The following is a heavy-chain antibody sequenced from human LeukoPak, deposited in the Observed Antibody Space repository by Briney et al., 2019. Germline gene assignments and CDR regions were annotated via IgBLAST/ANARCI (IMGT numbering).Heavy chain of an antibody. D-gene: IGHD1-26*01. Sequence: GGSLRLSCAASEFTFTSYEMNWVRQAPGKGLEWVSYISSSGSTIYCADSVKGRFTISRDNAKNSLYLQMNSLRAGDTAVYYCARDSFRGSYSDYWGQGTLVTVSS. CDR2: ISSSGSTI. J-gene: IGHJ4*02. V-gene: IGHV3-48*03. CDR3: ARDSFRGSYSDY. CDR1: EFTFTSYE.